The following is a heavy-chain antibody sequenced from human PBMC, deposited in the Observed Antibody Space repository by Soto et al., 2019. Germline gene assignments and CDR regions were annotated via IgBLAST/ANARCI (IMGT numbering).Heavy chain of an antibody. J-gene: IGHJ6*02. Sequence: SGPTLVNPTQTLTLTCTFSGFSLSTSGMRVSWIRQPPGKALEWLARIDWDDDKFYSTSLKTRLTISKDTSKNQVVLTMTNMDPVDTATYYCARIRDYYYGMDVWGQGTTVTVSS. CDR1: GFSLSTSGMR. CDR2: IDWDDDK. CDR3: ARIRDYYYGMDV. V-gene: IGHV2-70*04.